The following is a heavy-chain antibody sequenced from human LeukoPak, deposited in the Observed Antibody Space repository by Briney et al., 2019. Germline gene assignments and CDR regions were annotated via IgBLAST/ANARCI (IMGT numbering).Heavy chain of an antibody. D-gene: IGHD3-22*01. CDR1: GGSISSYY. CDR3: ARAVKYYYDRSDEYFDY. J-gene: IGHJ4*02. CDR2: IYYSGST. V-gene: IGHV4-59*01. Sequence: SQTLSLTFTVSGGSISSYYWSWIRRPPGKGLEWIGYIYYSGSTNYNPSLKSRVTISVDTSKNQFSLKLRSVTAADTAVYYCARAVKYYYDRSDEYFDYWGQGTLVTVSS.